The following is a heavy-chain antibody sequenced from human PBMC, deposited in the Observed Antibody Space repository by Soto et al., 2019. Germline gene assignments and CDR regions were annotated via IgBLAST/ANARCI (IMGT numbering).Heavy chain of an antibody. Sequence: EGKLVESGGGLVKPGGSLRLSCAASGYTFSAYHMNWVRQAPGKGLEWVSSISSSSSYIYYADSLKGRFTISRDNAENSLYLQMDSLRAEDTAVYYCARGSGNHDYWGQGTLVTVSS. D-gene: IGHD1-26*01. CDR1: GYTFSAYH. V-gene: IGHV3-21*01. CDR3: ARGSGNHDY. CDR2: ISSSSSYI. J-gene: IGHJ4*02.